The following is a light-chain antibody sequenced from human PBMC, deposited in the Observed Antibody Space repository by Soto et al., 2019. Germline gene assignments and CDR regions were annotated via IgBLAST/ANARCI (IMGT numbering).Light chain of an antibody. CDR1: SSNIGAGYD. V-gene: IGLV1-40*01. CDR3: QSYDSSLSGWV. Sequence: QAVVTQPPSVSGAPGQRVTISCTESSSNIGAGYDVHWYQQLPGTAPKLLIYGNSNRPSGVPDRFSGSKSGTSASPAITGLQAEDEADYYCQSYDSSLSGWVFGGGTKVTVL. J-gene: IGLJ3*02. CDR2: GNS.